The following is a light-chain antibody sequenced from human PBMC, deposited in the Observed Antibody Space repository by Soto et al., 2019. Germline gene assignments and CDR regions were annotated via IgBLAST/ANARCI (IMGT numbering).Light chain of an antibody. CDR1: SSDVGGYNY. CDR3: SSYAGSNNYV. CDR2: EVN. J-gene: IGLJ1*01. Sequence: QPALTQPPSASGSPGQSVTISCTGASSDVGGYNYVSWYQQHPGKAPKLMIYEVNKRPSGVPDRFSGSKSGNTASLTVSGLQAEDEADYFCSSYAGSNNYVFGTGTKVTVL. V-gene: IGLV2-8*01.